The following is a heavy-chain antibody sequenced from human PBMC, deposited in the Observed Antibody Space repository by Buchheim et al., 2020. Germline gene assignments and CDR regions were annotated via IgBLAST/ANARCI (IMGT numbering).Heavy chain of an antibody. Sequence: QVQLQESGPGLVKPSQTLSLNCTVSGGSISSGGHYWSWIRQSPGKGLEWIGYIYYSGSTYYNPSLKSRVTLSVDASQNQFSLKLTSVTAADTAVYFCARSDSSGYYYDYWGQGTL. CDR1: GGSISSGGHY. V-gene: IGHV4-31*03. CDR3: ARSDSSGYYYDY. CDR2: IYYSGST. J-gene: IGHJ4*02. D-gene: IGHD3-22*01.